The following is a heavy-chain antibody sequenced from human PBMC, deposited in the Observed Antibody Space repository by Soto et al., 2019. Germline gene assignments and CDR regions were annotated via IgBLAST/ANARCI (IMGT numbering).Heavy chain of an antibody. Sequence: SETLSLTCSVSGDSMNNGDYFWTWIRQTPGKGLQWIGYVSYSGSTFYNPSLKTRLAMSVDTSKNQFSVRLRSVTAADTAVYYCARDRAHFYESSGRLDLWGQGMLVTVSS. D-gene: IGHD3-22*01. CDR3: ARDRAHFYESSGRLDL. J-gene: IGHJ4*02. CDR1: GDSMNNGDYF. V-gene: IGHV4-30-4*01. CDR2: VSYSGST.